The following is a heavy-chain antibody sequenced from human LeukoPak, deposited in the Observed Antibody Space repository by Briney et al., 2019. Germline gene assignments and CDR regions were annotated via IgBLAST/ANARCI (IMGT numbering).Heavy chain of an antibody. CDR2: IYHSGST. Sequence: SETLSLTCAVSGYSISSGYYWGWIRQPPGKGLEWIGIIYHSGSTYYNPSLKSRVTISVDTSKNQFSLKLSSVTAADTAVYYCARHSKWELLLFDYWGQGTLVTVSS. CDR3: ARHSKWELLLFDY. D-gene: IGHD1-26*01. J-gene: IGHJ4*02. CDR1: GYSISSGYY. V-gene: IGHV4-38-2*01.